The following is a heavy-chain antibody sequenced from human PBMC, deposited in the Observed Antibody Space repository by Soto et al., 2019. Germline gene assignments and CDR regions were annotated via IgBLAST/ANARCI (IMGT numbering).Heavy chain of an antibody. V-gene: IGHV4-39*01. CDR2: IYYTGTS. Sequence: SETLSLTCAVSGGSISSSSYYWDWIRQPPGKGLEWIGTIYYTGTSNYNPSLKSRVTISVDTSKNQFSLNLSSVTAADTAVYYCTRHSIGVVVPAAIPNWGQGRLAPVSS. CDR3: TRHSIGVVVPAAIPN. CDR1: GGSISSSSYY. D-gene: IGHD2-15*01. J-gene: IGHJ4*02.